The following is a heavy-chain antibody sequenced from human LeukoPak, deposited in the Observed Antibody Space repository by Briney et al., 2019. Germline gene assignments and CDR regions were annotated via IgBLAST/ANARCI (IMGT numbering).Heavy chain of an antibody. V-gene: IGHV1-69*04. J-gene: IGHJ4*02. CDR2: IIPILGIA. CDR3: ASDLSLQNYDSSGYFDY. Sequence: SVKVSCKASGGTFRIYAISWLRQAPGQGLEWMGRIIPILGIANYAQKFQGRVTITADKSTSTAYMELSSLRSEDTAVYYCASDLSLQNYDSSGYFDYWGQGTLVTVSS. D-gene: IGHD3-22*01. CDR1: GGTFRIYA.